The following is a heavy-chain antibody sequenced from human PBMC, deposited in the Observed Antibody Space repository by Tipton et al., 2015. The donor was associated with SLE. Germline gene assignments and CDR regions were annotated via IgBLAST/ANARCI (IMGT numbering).Heavy chain of an antibody. CDR3: AKDGASIVDIVMVDGFDS. CDR1: GFTFSTYE. J-gene: IGHJ3*01. Sequence: SLRLSCAASGFTFSTYEMNWVRQAPGKGLEWVSAISGSGSSTYYADSVKGRFTISRDNAKNSLYLQMKSLRAEDTAAYYCAKDGASIVDIVMVDGFDSWGQGTMVTVSS. V-gene: IGHV3-48*03. CDR2: ISGSGSST. D-gene: IGHD5-18*01.